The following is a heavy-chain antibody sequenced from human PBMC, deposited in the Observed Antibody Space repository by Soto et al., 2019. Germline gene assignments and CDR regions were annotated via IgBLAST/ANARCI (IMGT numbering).Heavy chain of an antibody. J-gene: IGHJ4*01. CDR1: GYTFTSYG. V-gene: IGHV1-18*01. CDR2: ISAHNGDT. D-gene: IGHD3-3*01. Sequence: ASVKVSCKASGYTFTSYGITWVRQAPGQGLDWMGWISAHNGDTNYAQKLQGRVTMTTDTSTSTAYMELRSLRSDDTAVYYCARDTMDFWGGYSIGDPANDYWG. CDR3: ARDTMDFWGGYSIGDPANDY.